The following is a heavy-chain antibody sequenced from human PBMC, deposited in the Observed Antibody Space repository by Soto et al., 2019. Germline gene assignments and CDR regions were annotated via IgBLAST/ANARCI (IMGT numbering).Heavy chain of an antibody. CDR1: SYTFTGYY. CDR3: VRDKPRDFGVVNSNIMAV. D-gene: IGHD3-3*01. J-gene: IGHJ6*02. CDR2: INPNSGGT. V-gene: IGHV1-2*02. Sequence: ASGKDCCKASSYTFTGYYMRWVRQAPGQGLEWLGWINPNSGGTNYAQKLQGRVTMTRDTSISTVYMELSRLRSDDTAVYYCVRDKPRDFGVVNSNIMAVWGQGTTVTVSS.